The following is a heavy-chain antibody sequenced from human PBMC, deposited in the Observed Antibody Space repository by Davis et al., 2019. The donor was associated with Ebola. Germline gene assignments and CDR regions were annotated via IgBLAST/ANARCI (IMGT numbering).Heavy chain of an antibody. J-gene: IGHJ6*03. CDR3: ARGLEYSSSAEYYYYYMDV. Sequence: SVTVSCLASGYTFPSYGISWVRLAPGQGLAWMGWISAYNGNTNYAQKLQGRVTMTTDTSTSTAYMELSRLRSEDTAVYYCARGLEYSSSAEYYYYYMDVWGKGTTVTVSS. D-gene: IGHD6-13*01. CDR2: ISAYNGNT. V-gene: IGHV1-18*04. CDR1: GYTFPSYG.